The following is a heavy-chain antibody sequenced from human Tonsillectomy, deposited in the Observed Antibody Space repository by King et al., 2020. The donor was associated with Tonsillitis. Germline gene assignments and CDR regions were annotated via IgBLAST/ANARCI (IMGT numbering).Heavy chain of an antibody. CDR3: TTDRDNMCGFDV. D-gene: IGHD1-1*01. J-gene: IGHJ3*01. CDR2: YEPDAGKHGET. CDR1: GDSLSDLS. V-gene: IGHV1-24*01. Sequence: VQLVQSGAEVKKPGASVKVSCKVTGDSLSDLSIHWVRQAPGKGLEWMGGYEPDAGKHGETVYAQNFQGRVTMTSDTSKDTAYMELTSLRFEDSAMYYCTTDRDNMCGFDVWGLGTMVTVSS.